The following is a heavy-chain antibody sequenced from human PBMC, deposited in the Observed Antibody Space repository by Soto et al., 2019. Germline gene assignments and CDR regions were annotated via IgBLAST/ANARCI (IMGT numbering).Heavy chain of an antibody. CDR2: INAGNGNT. CDR1: GYTFTSYA. CDR3: AALVGYYDFWSGYYTDFDY. J-gene: IGHJ4*02. V-gene: IGHV1-3*01. Sequence: GASVKVSCKASGYTFTSYAMHWVRQAPGQRLEWMGWINAGNGNTKYSQKFQGRVTITRDTSASTAYMELSSLRSEDTAVYYCAALVGYYDFWSGYYTDFDYWGQGTLVTVSS. D-gene: IGHD3-3*01.